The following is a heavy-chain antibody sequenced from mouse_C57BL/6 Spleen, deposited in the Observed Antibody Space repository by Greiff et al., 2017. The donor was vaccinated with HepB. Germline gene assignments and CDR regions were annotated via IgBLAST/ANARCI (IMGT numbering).Heavy chain of an antibody. CDR2: IDPANGNT. CDR1: GFNIKNTY. Sequence: VQLKESVAELVRPGASVKLSCTASGFNIKNTYMHWVKQRPEQGLEWIGRIDPANGNTKYAPKFQGKATITADTSSNTAYLQLSSLTSEDTAIYYCARWLLPSYWYFDVWGTGTTVTVSS. V-gene: IGHV14-3*01. CDR3: ARWLLPSYWYFDV. D-gene: IGHD2-3*01. J-gene: IGHJ1*03.